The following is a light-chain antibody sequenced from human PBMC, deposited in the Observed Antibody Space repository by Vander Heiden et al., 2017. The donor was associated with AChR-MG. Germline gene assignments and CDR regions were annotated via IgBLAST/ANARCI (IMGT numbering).Light chain of an antibody. V-gene: IGKV3-20*01. Sequence: EIVLTQSPGTLSVSPGERVTLSCRASQSLSSNFLAWYQQKPGQAPRLLIYGVSSRATGIPARFSGSGSGTDFTLTISRLEPEDFAVYYCQQYFSSSWTFGQGTKVEIK. CDR1: QSLSSNF. CDR3: QQYFSSSWT. CDR2: GVS. J-gene: IGKJ1*01.